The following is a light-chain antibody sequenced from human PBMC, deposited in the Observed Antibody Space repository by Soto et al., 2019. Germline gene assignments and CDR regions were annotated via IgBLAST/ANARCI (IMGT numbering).Light chain of an antibody. Sequence: QSVLGQPASVSGSTGKSITISCTATSSDVGGFNYVSWVQQHPGKAPKLMIYEVSNRPSGVSNRFSGSKSGNTASLTISGLQAEDEADYYCSSYTSISTYVFGTGTKVTVL. V-gene: IGLV2-14*01. CDR2: EVS. J-gene: IGLJ1*01. CDR1: SSDVGGFNY. CDR3: SSYTSISTYV.